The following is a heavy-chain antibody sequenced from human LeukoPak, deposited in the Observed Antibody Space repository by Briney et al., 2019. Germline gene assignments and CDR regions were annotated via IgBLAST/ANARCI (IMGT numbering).Heavy chain of an antibody. CDR1: GFTFNKYG. CDR3: AKCLGNDCYSFDY. CDR2: IAYDGSDK. V-gene: IGHV3-30*18. J-gene: IGHJ4*02. Sequence: PGRSLRLSCSASGFTFNKYGMHWVRQAPGKGLEWVAVIAYDGSDKYYADSGKGRFTISRDNSKNTLYPQLNSLRTDDTAVYYCAKCLGNDCYSFDYWGQGTLVTVSS. D-gene: IGHD2-21*02.